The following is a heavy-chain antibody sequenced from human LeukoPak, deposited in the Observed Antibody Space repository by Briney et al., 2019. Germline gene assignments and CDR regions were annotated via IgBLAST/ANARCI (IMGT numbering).Heavy chain of an antibody. J-gene: IGHJ2*01. CDR3: ARGPYVGDYDSSGYRRKYWYFDL. Sequence: SETLSLNCAVYGGSFSGYYWSWIRQPPGKGLEWIGEINHSGSTNYNPSLKSRVTISVDTSKNQFSLKLSSVTAADTAVYYCARGPYVGDYDSSGYRRKYWYFDLWGRGTLVTVSS. D-gene: IGHD3-22*01. CDR2: INHSGST. CDR1: GGSFSGYY. V-gene: IGHV4-34*01.